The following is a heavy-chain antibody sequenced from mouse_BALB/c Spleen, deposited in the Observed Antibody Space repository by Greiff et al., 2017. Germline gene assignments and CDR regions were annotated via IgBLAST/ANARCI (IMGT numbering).Heavy chain of an antibody. D-gene: IGHD1-1*01. Sequence: VQLQQSGTVLARPGASVKMSCKASGYSFTSYWMHWVKQRPGPGLEWIGAIYPGNSDTSYNQKFKGMAKLTAVTSASTAYMELSSLTNEDSAVYYCTREDYGPPFAYWGQGTLVTVSA. CDR3: TREDYGPPFAY. J-gene: IGHJ3*01. V-gene: IGHV1-5*01. CDR2: IYPGNSDT. CDR1: GYSFTSYW.